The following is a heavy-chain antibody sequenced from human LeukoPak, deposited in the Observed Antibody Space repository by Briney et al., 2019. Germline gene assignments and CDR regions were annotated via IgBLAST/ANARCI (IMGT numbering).Heavy chain of an antibody. CDR2: IYPGDSDT. J-gene: IGHJ6*02. V-gene: IGHV5-51*01. Sequence: GASLQISCKGSGSSFTSYWIGWVRQLPGKGLEWMGIIYPGDSDTRYSPSFQGQVTISAYKSISTAYLQWSSLKASDTAMYYCARMGASWYNWNDDYYYYGMDVWGQGTTVTVSS. D-gene: IGHD1-1*01. CDR3: ARMGASWYNWNDDYYYYGMDV. CDR1: GSSFTSYW.